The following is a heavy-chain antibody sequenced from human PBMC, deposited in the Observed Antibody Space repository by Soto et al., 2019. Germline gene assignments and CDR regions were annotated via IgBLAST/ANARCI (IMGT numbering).Heavy chain of an antibody. D-gene: IGHD4-17*01. J-gene: IGHJ3*02. CDR1: GFTFSSYA. CDR3: ARLYGDDGGAFEI. V-gene: IGHV3-30-3*01. CDR2: ISYDGSNK. Sequence: QVQLVESGGGVVQPGRSLRLSCAASGFTFSSYAMHWVRQAPGKGLEWVAVISYDGSNKYYADSVKGRFTISRENSKNPPQLQMTRLRGEAAAAYYCARLYGDDGGAFEIWCQGTMVIVS.